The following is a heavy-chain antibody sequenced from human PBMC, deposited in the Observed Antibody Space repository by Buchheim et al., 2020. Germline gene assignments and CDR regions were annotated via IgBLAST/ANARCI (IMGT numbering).Heavy chain of an antibody. D-gene: IGHD3-22*01. CDR2: ISSSTSTI. J-gene: IGHJ4*02. CDR3: ARDSPTSIGYYPD. Sequence: EVQLVESGGGLVQPGGSLRLSCVASGFTFSSNSMNWVRQAPGKGLEWVSYISSSTSTIYYADSVKGRFTISRDNAKNSLLLQMNSLRAEDTAVYYCARDSPTSIGYYPDWGQGTL. V-gene: IGHV3-48*01. CDR1: GFTFSSNS.